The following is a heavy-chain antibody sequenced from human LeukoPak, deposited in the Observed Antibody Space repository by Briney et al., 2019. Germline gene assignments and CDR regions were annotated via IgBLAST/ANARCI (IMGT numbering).Heavy chain of an antibody. CDR2: ISHDVKTT. CDR3: AKDYSSGWFRYFDY. V-gene: IGHV3-30*04. D-gene: IGHD6-19*01. Sequence: GKSLRLSCVASGFSFSDSVIHWVRQAPGKGLEWVAVISHDVKTTYYADSAKGRFTISRDNSRNTVYLQMNSLRAEDTAVYYCAKDYSSGWFRYFDYWGQGILVTVSS. J-gene: IGHJ4*02. CDR1: GFSFSDSV.